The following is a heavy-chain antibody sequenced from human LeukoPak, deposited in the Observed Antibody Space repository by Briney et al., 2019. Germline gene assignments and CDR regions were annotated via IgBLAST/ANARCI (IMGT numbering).Heavy chain of an antibody. CDR3: ARGWIITRWFDP. CDR1: GGSISSGSYY. V-gene: IGHV4-61*02. CDR2: IYSSGST. D-gene: IGHD3-3*01. J-gene: IGHJ5*02. Sequence: SQTLSLTCTVSGGSISSGSYYWSWIRQPAGKGLEWIGRIYSSGSTNYNPSLKSRVTISVDTSKNQFSLKLSSVTAADTAVYYCARGWIITRWFDPWGQGTLVTVSS.